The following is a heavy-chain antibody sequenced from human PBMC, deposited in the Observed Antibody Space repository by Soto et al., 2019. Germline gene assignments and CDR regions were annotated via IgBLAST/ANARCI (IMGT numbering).Heavy chain of an antibody. D-gene: IGHD5-18*01. J-gene: IGHJ5*02. Sequence: ASVKVSCKASGYTFTSYYMHWVRQAPGQGLEWMGIINPSGGSTSYAQKFQGRVTMTRDTSTSTVYMELSSLRSEDTAVYYCAREFYSYAPVNWFDPCGQVTLVTVSS. CDR2: INPSGGST. V-gene: IGHV1-46*01. CDR1: GYTFTSYY. CDR3: AREFYSYAPVNWFDP.